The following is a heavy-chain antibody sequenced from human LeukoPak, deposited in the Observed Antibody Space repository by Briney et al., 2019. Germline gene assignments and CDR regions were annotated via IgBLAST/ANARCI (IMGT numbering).Heavy chain of an antibody. J-gene: IGHJ4*02. CDR2: IYPGDSDT. CDR3: ARLLRWGYYYGSGTSPSYFDY. V-gene: IGHV5-51*01. CDR1: GYSFTSYW. Sequence: GESLKISCQGSGYSFTSYWIGWVRSMPGKGLEWMGIIYPGDSDTRYSPSFQGQVTTSADKSISTAYLQWSSLKASDTAMYYCARLLRWGYYYGSGTSPSYFDYWGQGTLVTVSS. D-gene: IGHD3-10*01.